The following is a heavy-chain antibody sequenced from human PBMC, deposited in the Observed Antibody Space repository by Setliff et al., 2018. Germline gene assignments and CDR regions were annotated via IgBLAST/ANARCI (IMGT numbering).Heavy chain of an antibody. D-gene: IGHD5-18*01. CDR3: AREVRDTAVVTGAC. V-gene: IGHV4-39*02. CDR2: IYYTGST. J-gene: IGHJ4*02. Sequence: SETLSLTCTVSGGSISSSSYFWGWIRQPPGKGLEWIGSIYYTGSTSYNPSLKTRVTISVDTSKNQFSLKLSSVTAADMAVYYCAREVRDTAVVTGACWGQGTLVTVSS. CDR1: GGSISSSSYF.